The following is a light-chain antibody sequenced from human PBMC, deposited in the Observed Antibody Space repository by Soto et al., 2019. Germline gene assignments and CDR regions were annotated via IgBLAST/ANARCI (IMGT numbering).Light chain of an antibody. J-gene: IGKJ1*01. V-gene: IGKV3-15*01. Sequence: RASQSVSSNLAWYQQKPGQAPRLLIYGASTRATGIPARFSGSGSGKEFSLIIISLQYADDAVYYCKRDHNWPPWKIGEGTKVDNK. CDR1: QSVSSN. CDR2: GAS. CDR3: KRDHNWPPWK.